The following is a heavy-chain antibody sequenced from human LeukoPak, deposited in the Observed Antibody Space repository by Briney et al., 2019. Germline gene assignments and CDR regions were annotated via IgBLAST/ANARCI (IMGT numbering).Heavy chain of an antibody. CDR3: ARGYGDNSGAFDI. D-gene: IGHD4-23*01. J-gene: IGHJ3*02. V-gene: IGHV4-30-2*01. Sequence: PSETLSLPCTVSGGSIMVAAYSWSWIRPPPGKGLEWIGYIYYSGRSYYNPSLKSRVTISLDRSKNQFSMRLSSVTAADTAVYFCARGYGDNSGAFDIWGQGTLVTVSS. CDR1: GGSIMVAAYS. CDR2: IYYSGRS.